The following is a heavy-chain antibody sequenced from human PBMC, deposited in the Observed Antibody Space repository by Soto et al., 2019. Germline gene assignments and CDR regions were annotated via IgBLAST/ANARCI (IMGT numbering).Heavy chain of an antibody. V-gene: IGHV1-2*02. CDR3: VREDSSVTYIVQNWFDS. D-gene: IGHD1-26*01. Sequence: ASVKVSCKASGYPFIDSYLHWVRQAPGQGLEWMGWIHPNGGDTISAQKFQGRVTLTRDTSISTGYMELNSLRSDDTALYYCVREDSSVTYIVQNWFDSWGQGALVTVSA. CDR2: IHPNGGDT. J-gene: IGHJ5*01. CDR1: GYPFIDSY.